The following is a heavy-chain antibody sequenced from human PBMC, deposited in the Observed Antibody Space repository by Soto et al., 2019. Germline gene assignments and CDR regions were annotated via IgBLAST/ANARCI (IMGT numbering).Heavy chain of an antibody. CDR3: ARVSNLAESGYDDGMDV. CDR1: GYTFTSYY. CDR2: INPSGGST. Sequence: QVQLVQSGAEVKKPGASVKVSCKASGYTFTSYYMHWVRQAPGQGLEWMGIINPSGGSTSYAQNSQGRVTMTRDTSTSTVYMDLSSLRSEDTAVYYWARVSNLAESGYDDGMDVWGQRPTVTVSS. J-gene: IGHJ6*02. D-gene: IGHD5-12*01. V-gene: IGHV1-46*01.